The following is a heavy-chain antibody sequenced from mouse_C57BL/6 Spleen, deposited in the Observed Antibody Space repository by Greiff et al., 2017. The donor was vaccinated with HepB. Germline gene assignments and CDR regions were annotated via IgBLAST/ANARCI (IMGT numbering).Heavy chain of an antibody. J-gene: IGHJ2*01. D-gene: IGHD2-5*01. CDR2: IDPENGDT. CDR1: GFNIKDDY. CDR3: TFYYSNRRNYFDY. Sequence: EVKLVESGAELVRPGASVKLSCTASGFNIKDDYMHWVKQRPEQGLEWIGWIDPENGDTEYASKFQGKATITADTSSNTAYLQLSSLTSEDTAVYYCTFYYSNRRNYFDYWGQGTTLTVSS. V-gene: IGHV14-4*01.